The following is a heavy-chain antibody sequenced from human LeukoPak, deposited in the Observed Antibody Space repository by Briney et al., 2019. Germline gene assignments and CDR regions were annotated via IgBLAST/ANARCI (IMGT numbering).Heavy chain of an antibody. CDR2: ISGYNTNT. D-gene: IGHD3-10*01. CDR3: ARGGQRYYYYMDV. CDR1: GYTFTNYG. J-gene: IGHJ6*03. V-gene: IGHV1-18*01. Sequence: GASVKVSCKASGYTFTNYGISWVRQAPGQGLEWMGWISGYNTNTNYAQKLQGRVTMTTDTSTSTAYMELRSLKSDDTAVYYCARGGQRYYYYMDVWGKGTTVTAPS.